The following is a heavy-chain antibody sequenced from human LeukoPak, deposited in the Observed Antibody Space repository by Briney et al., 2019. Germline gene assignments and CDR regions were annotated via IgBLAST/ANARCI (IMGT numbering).Heavy chain of an antibody. CDR2: IIPIFGTA. CDR3: ARNKRSRYSNFYYYYMDV. V-gene: IGHV1-69*05. D-gene: IGHD4-11*01. J-gene: IGHJ6*03. CDR1: GYTFTSYG. Sequence: ASVKVSCKASGYTFTSYGISWVRQAPGQGLEWMGGIIPIFGTANYAQKFQGRVTITTDESTSTAYMELSSLRSEDTAVYYCARNKRSRYSNFYYYYMDVWGKGTTVTVSS.